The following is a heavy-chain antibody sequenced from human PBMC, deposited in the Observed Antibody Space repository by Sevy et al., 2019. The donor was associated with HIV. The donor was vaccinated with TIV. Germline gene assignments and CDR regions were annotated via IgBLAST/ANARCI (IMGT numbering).Heavy chain of an antibody. J-gene: IGHJ3*02. D-gene: IGHD1-1*01. CDR1: GYSFSNYW. CDR2: IYPVDSDT. CDR3: ARHFISGRGTGTPDVFEI. V-gene: IGHV5-51*01. Sequence: GESLKISCQGSGYSFSNYWIGWVRQMSGKGLEWMGIIYPVDSDTIYSPSFQGHVTISADKSINTAYLQWSSLKASDSAMYYCARHFISGRGTGTPDVFEIWGQGTMVTVSS.